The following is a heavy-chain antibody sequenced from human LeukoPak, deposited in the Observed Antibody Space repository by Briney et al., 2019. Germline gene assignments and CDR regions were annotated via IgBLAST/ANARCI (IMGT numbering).Heavy chain of an antibody. CDR1: GFTFSSYT. CDR3: ARAFSYGLGY. J-gene: IGHJ4*02. Sequence: GGSLRLPCAASGFTFSSYTMHWVRQAPGKGLEWVAVISFDGINNYYADSVKGRFTISRDNSKSTLSLQMNSLRAEDTAVYYCARAFSYGLGYWGQGTLVTVSS. V-gene: IGHV3-30-3*01. CDR2: ISFDGINN. D-gene: IGHD5-18*01.